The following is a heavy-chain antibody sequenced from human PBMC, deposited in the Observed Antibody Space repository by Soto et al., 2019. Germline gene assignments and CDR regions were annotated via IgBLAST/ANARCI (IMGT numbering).Heavy chain of an antibody. D-gene: IGHD6-19*01. CDR3: ARDRGSGWPTKVLQH. Sequence: GASVKVSCKASGYTFTGYYMHWVRQAPGQGLEWMGWINPNSGGTNYAQKFQGWVTMTRDTSISTAYMELSRLRSDDTAVYYCARDRGSGWPTKVLQHWGQGTLVTVSS. J-gene: IGHJ1*01. CDR1: GYTFTGYY. CDR2: INPNSGGT. V-gene: IGHV1-2*04.